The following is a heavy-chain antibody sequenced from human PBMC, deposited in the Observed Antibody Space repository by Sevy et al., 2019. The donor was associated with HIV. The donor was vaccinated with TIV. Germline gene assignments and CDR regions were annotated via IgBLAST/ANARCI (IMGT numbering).Heavy chain of an antibody. V-gene: IGHV3-15*01. D-gene: IGHD2-8*02. Sequence: GGSLRLSCAASGFTFTYAWMSWVRQAPGKGLEWVGHIKSKPDGGTTDYAAPVKGRFTISRDDSKNTVYLQMNSLKTEDTAVYYCATDPIIVLLVTDGMDVWGQGATVTVSS. J-gene: IGHJ6*02. CDR3: ATDPIIVLLVTDGMDV. CDR2: IKSKPDGGTT. CDR1: GFTFTYAW.